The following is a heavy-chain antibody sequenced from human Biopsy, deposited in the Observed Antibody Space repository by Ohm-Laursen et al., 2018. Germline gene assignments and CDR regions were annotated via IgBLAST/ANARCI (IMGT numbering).Heavy chain of an antibody. J-gene: IGHJ6*02. CDR1: GYMFLRYY. D-gene: IGHD1-26*01. CDR3: ARDRIELEATPTNADYYYFGMDV. Sequence: ASVKVSCKASGYMFLRYYIHWVRQAPGKGLGWMGIIAPRGSDATYAQKFQGRLIMTTDTSTATVYMQLGNLTSEDTAVYFCARDRIELEATPTNADYYYFGMDVWGQGTTVTVS. CDR2: IAPRGSDA. V-gene: IGHV1-46*01.